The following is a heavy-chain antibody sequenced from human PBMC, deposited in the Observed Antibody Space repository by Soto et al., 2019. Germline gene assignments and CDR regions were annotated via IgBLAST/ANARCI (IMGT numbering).Heavy chain of an antibody. CDR1: GYTFKSYA. CDR3: ARADGYNFDSFSAP. D-gene: IGHD3-9*01. Sequence: QVQLDQSGAEVKKPGASVKVSCKASGYTFKSYAMSWMRQAPGQGLEWLGWINTGQDYTKYSQKFQDRVTITRDTSASTVYMELRSLRSEDSAVYYCARADGYNFDSFSAPWGRGTLVTVS. J-gene: IGHJ5*02. CDR2: INTGQDYT. V-gene: IGHV1-3*04.